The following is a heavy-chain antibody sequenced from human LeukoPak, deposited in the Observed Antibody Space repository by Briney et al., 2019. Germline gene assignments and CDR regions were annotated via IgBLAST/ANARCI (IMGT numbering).Heavy chain of an antibody. D-gene: IGHD3-16*01. CDR1: GGTFSSYA. V-gene: IGHV1-69*13. J-gene: IGHJ4*02. CDR2: IIPIFGTA. Sequence: SVKVSCKASGGTFSSYAISWVRQAPGQGLEWMGGIIPIFGTANYAQKFQGRVTITADESTSTAYMELSSLRSEDTAVYYCARDVGQRHYYFDYWGQGTLVTVSS. CDR3: ARDVGQRHYYFDY.